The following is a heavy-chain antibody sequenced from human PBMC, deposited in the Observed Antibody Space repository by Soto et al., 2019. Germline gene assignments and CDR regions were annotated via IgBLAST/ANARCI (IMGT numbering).Heavy chain of an antibody. D-gene: IGHD3-10*01. CDR3: ASDLSGRADV. CDR2: MNEDGGTT. CDR1: GFTFSSYW. J-gene: IGHJ6*02. V-gene: IGHV3-74*01. Sequence: GSLRLSCAASGFTFSSYWMHWVRQAPGKGLVWVSRMNEDGGTTDYADSVKGRFTISRDNAKNTLYLQMNSLRVEDTAVYYCASDLSGRADVWGQGTTVPVSS.